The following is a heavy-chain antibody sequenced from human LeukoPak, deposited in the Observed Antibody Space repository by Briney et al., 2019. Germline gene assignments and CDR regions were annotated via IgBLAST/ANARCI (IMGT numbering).Heavy chain of an antibody. CDR2: IYSGGST. D-gene: IGHD5-24*01. Sequence: GGTLRLSCAASGLTFSSYGMSWVRQAPGKGLEWVSVIYSGGSTYYADSVKGRFTISRDNSKNTLYLQMNSLRAEDTAIYYCARVPAATRDGYNFDYWGQGTLVTVSS. CDR3: ARVPAATRDGYNFDY. V-gene: IGHV3-66*01. J-gene: IGHJ4*02. CDR1: GLTFSSYG.